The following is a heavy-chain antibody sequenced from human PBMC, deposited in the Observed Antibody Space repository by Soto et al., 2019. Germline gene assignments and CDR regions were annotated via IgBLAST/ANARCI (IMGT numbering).Heavy chain of an antibody. Sequence: SETLSLTCTVSGGYISSYYWSWIRQPPGKGLEWIGYIFYSGNTNYNPSLRSRVTISVDTSKNQFSLKLSSVTAADTAVYYCARDSGYGDPSDYWGQGTLVTVSS. CDR1: GGYISSYY. CDR3: ARDSGYGDPSDY. J-gene: IGHJ4*02. D-gene: IGHD4-17*01. CDR2: IFYSGNT. V-gene: IGHV4-59*01.